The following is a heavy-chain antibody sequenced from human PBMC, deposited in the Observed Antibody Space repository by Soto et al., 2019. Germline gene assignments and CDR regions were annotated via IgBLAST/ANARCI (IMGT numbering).Heavy chain of an antibody. CDR3: VRVRLGVSTRVFDY. CDR2: IKNKANSYTT. V-gene: IGHV3-72*01. Sequence: EVQVVDSGGGLVQPGGSLRLSCAASGFTFSDHYMDWVRQAPGKGLEWVGRIKNKANSYTTEYAASVKGRFTIARDDSTNSMYLQMNSLQTEDTAFYYFVRVRLGVSTRVFDYWGQGTLVTVSS. J-gene: IGHJ4*02. CDR1: GFTFSDHY. D-gene: IGHD3-16*01.